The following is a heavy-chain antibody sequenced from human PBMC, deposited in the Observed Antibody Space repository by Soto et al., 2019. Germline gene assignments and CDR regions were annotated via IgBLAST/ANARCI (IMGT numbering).Heavy chain of an antibody. CDR2: IYYSGST. Sequence: RQPPGKGLEWIGYIYYSGSTNYNPSLKSLVTISVDTSKNQFSLKLSSVTASDSSVYYCARNLRYNWFDPWGQGPLVTVSS. V-gene: IGHV4-59*01. CDR3: ARNLRYNWFDP. J-gene: IGHJ5*02.